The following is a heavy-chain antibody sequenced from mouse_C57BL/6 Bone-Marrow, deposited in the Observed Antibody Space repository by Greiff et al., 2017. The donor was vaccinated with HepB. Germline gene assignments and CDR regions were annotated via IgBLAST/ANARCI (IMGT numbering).Heavy chain of an antibody. V-gene: IGHV1-64*01. CDR3: ASRYGSSYADY. CDR1: GYTFTSYW. Sequence: QVQLKQPGAELVKPGASVKMSCKASGYTFTSYWITWVKQRPGQGLEWIGMIHPNSGSTNYNEKFKSKATLTVDKSSSTAYMQLSSLTSEDSAVYYCASRYGSSYADYWGQGTTLTVSS. CDR2: IHPNSGST. J-gene: IGHJ2*01. D-gene: IGHD1-1*01.